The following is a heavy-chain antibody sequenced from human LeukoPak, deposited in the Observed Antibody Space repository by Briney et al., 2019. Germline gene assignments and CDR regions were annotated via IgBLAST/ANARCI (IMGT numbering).Heavy chain of an antibody. CDR3: ARGRAANPKAYSSSWYGY. J-gene: IGHJ4*02. CDR2: MNPNSGNT. Sequence: ASVKVSCKASGYTFTSYDINWVRQATGQGLEWMGWMNPNSGNTGYAQKFQGRVTMTRNTSISTAYMELSSLRSEDTAVCYCARGRAANPKAYSSSWYGYWGQGTLVTVSS. V-gene: IGHV1-8*01. CDR1: GYTFTSYD. D-gene: IGHD6-13*01.